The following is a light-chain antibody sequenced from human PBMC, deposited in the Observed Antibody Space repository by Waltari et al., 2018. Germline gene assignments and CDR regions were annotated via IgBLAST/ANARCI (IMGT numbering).Light chain of an antibody. Sequence: EIVLTQSPATLSASPGERATLPCRASQSVNNHLAWYQQRPGQAPRLLIYGASTRATGIPARFSGSGSGTEFTLTINSVQSEDLAIYFCQQYNNWPPWTFGQGTKVEIK. CDR2: GAS. CDR1: QSVNNH. J-gene: IGKJ1*01. V-gene: IGKV3-15*01. CDR3: QQYNNWPPWT.